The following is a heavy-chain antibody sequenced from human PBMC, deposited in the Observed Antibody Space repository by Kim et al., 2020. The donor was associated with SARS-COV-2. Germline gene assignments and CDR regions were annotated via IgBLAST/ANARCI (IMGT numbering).Heavy chain of an antibody. CDR3: ARVLGGYSGYDFVQILGYYGMDD. CDR1: GFTFSSYS. D-gene: IGHD5-12*01. CDR2: ISSSSSYI. Sequence: GGSLRLSCAASGFTFSSYSMNWVRQAPGKGLEWVSSISSSSSYIYYADSVKGRFTISRDNAKNSLYLQMNSLRAEDTAVYYCARVLGGYSGYDFVQILGYYGMDDWGQGTTVTVSS. V-gene: IGHV3-21*01. J-gene: IGHJ6*02.